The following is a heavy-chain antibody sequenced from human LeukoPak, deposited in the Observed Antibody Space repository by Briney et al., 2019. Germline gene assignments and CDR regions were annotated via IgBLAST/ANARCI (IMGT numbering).Heavy chain of an antibody. CDR2: IYYSGST. CDR1: GGSISGGDYY. CDR3: ARGRASGRWFGELLPNLTEVDP. D-gene: IGHD3-10*01. V-gene: IGHV4-30-4*01. J-gene: IGHJ5*02. Sequence: SETLSLTCTVSGGSISGGDYYWSWIRQPPGKGLEWIGYIYYSGSTYYNPSLKSRVTISVDTSKNQFSLKLSSVTAADTAVYYCARGRASGRWFGELLPNLTEVDPWGQGTLVTVSS.